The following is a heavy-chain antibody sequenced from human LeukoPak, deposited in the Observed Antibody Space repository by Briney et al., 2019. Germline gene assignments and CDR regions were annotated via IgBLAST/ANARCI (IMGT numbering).Heavy chain of an antibody. CDR2: ISSSGSTI. CDR3: ARRRDGYNWVYFDL. J-gene: IGHJ2*01. Sequence: GGSLRLSCAASGFTVSSNYMSWIRQAPGKGLEWLSYISSSGSTIYYADSVKGRFTISRDNAKNSLYLQMNSLRAEDTAVYYCARRRDGYNWVYFDLWGRGTLVTVSS. V-gene: IGHV3-11*01. CDR1: GFTVSSNY. D-gene: IGHD5-24*01.